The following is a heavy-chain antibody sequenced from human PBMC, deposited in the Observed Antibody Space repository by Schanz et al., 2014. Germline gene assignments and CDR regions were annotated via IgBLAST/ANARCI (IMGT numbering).Heavy chain of an antibody. CDR1: GYIFSSYA. V-gene: IGHV1-2*06. CDR2: INPDSGGT. J-gene: IGHJ6*02. D-gene: IGHD3-10*01. Sequence: QLVQSGSEFRKPGASVKVSCKASGYIFSSYAIHWVRQAPGQGLEWMGRINPDSGGTNYAQKFQGRVTMTRDTSISTAYMELSRLKSDDTAVYYCARALFGSGHGDVWGQGTTVTVSS. CDR3: ARALFGSGHGDV.